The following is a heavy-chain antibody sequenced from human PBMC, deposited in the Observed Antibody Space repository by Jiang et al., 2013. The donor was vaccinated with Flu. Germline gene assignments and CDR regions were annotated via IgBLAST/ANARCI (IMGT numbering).Heavy chain of an antibody. V-gene: IGHV7-4-1*02. J-gene: IGHJ4*02. CDR2: P. Sequence: PTYAQGFTGRFVFSLDTSVSTAYLQISSLKAEDTAVYYCARGSDDFWSGYPFDYWGQGTLVTVSS. D-gene: IGHD3-3*01. CDR3: ARGSDDFWSGYPFDY.